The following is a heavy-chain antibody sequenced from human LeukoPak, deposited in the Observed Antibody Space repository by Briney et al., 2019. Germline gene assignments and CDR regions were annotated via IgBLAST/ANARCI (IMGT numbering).Heavy chain of an antibody. J-gene: IGHJ4*02. CDR1: GFTFTSYT. D-gene: IGHD2-2*01. V-gene: IGHV3-23*01. CDR3: ARERDTSLDY. Sequence: GGSLRLSCAASGFTFTSYTMYWVRQAPGKGLEWVSIIGNNGGGIHYADSVRGRFTISRDNSKNTLYLQMNSLRAEDTAVYYCARERDTSLDYWGQGTLVTVSS. CDR2: IGNNGGGI.